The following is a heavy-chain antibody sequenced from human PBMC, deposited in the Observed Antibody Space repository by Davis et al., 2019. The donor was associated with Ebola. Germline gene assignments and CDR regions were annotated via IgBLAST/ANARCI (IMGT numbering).Heavy chain of an antibody. CDR3: ARDLRNCSGGSCYSGWYFHL. V-gene: IGHV4-59*12. CDR2: IYYSGST. CDR1: GGSISSYY. Sequence: SETLSLTCTVSGGSISSYYWSWIRQPPGKGLEWIGYIYYSGSTNYNPSLKSRVTISVDTSKNQFSLKLSSVTAADTAVYYCARDLRNCSGGSCYSGWYFHLWGRGTLVTVSS. D-gene: IGHD2-15*01. J-gene: IGHJ2*01.